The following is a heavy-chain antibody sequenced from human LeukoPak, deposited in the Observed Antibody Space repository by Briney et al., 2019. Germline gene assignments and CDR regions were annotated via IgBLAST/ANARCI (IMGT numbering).Heavy chain of an antibody. D-gene: IGHD7-27*01. CDR3: ARGPQANWGYFDY. CDR2: IRYDGSNK. J-gene: IGHJ4*02. V-gene: IGHV3-30*02. CDR1: GFTFSSYG. Sequence: GGSLRLSCAASGFTFSSYGMHWVRQAPGKGLEWVAFIRYDGSNKYYADSVKGRFTISRDNSKNTLYLQMNSLRAEDTAVYYCARGPQANWGYFDYWGQGTLVTVSS.